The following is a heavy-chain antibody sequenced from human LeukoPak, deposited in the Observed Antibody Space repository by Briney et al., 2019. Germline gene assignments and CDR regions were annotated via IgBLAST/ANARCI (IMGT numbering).Heavy chain of an antibody. V-gene: IGHV1-2*02. CDR1: GYTFTGYY. Sequence: ASVKVSCKASGYTFTGYYIHWVRQAPGQGLEWMGWINPDSGGTNYAQKFQGRVTMTRDTSIRTAYMELSRLRSDDTAVYYCARVRYRLAETYIDYWGQGTLVTVSS. J-gene: IGHJ4*02. D-gene: IGHD3-16*01. CDR2: INPDSGGT. CDR3: ARVRYRLAETYIDY.